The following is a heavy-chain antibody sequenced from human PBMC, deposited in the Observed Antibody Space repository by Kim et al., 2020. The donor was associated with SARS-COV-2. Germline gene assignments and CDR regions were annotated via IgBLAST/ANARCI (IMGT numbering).Heavy chain of an antibody. CDR2: IIPILGIA. V-gene: IGHV1-69*02. D-gene: IGHD4-17*01. CDR1: GGTFSSYT. Sequence: SVKVSCKASGGTFSSYTISWVRQAPGQGLEWMGRIIPILGIANYAQKFQGRVTITADKSTSTAYMELSSLRSEDTAVYYCARAGDYGDYYYGMDVWGQGTTVTVSS. J-gene: IGHJ6*02. CDR3: ARAGDYGDYYYGMDV.